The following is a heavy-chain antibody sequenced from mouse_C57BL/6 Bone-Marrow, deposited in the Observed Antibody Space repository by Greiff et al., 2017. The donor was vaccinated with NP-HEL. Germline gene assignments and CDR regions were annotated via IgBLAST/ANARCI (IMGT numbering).Heavy chain of an antibody. CDR1: GYTFTSYW. V-gene: IGHV1-55*01. D-gene: IGHD2-4*01. J-gene: IGHJ4*01. CDR3: ARGEMGLRRGRAMDY. CDR2: IYPGSGST. Sequence: QVQLQQSGAELVKPGASVKMSCKASGYTFTSYWITWVKQRPGQGLEWIGDIYPGSGSTNYNEKFKSKATLTVDTSSSTAYMQLSSLTSEDSAVYYCARGEMGLRRGRAMDYWGQGTSVTVSS.